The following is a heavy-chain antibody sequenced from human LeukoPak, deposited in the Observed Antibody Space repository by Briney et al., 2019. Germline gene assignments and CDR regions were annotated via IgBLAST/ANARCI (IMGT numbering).Heavy chain of an antibody. V-gene: IGHV3-53*04. CDR1: GFTFSSYG. CDR2: IYSGGST. D-gene: IGHD6-13*01. J-gene: IGHJ4*02. Sequence: GGSLRLSCGASGFTFSSYGMSWVRQAPGKGLEWVSVIYSGGSTYYADSVKGRFTISRHNSKNTLYLQMNSLRAEDTAVYYCARLYSSSSDTGDYWGQGTLVTVSS. CDR3: ARLYSSSSDTGDY.